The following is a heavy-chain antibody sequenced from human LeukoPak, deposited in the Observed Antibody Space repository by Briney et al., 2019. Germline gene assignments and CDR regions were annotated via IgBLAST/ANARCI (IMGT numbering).Heavy chain of an antibody. J-gene: IGHJ6*02. CDR3: ARADLGYCSSTSCPKIYYYYGMDV. CDR2: MNPNSGNT. Sequence: GASVKVSCTASGYTFTSYDINWVRQATGQGLEWMGWMNPNSGNTGYAQKFQGRVTMTRNTSISTAYMELSSLRSEDTAVYYCARADLGYCSSTSCPKIYYYYGMDVWGQGTTVTVSS. D-gene: IGHD2-2*01. CDR1: GYTFTSYD. V-gene: IGHV1-8*01.